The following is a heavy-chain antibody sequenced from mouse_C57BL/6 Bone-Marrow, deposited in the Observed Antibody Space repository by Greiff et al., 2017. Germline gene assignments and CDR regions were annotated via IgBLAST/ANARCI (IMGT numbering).Heavy chain of an antibody. D-gene: IGHD1-1*01. Sequence: EVQLVESGGGLVKPGGSLKLSCAASGFTFSDYGMHWVRQAPEKGLEWVAYISSGSSTIYYADTVKGRFTISRDNAKNTLFLQMTSLRSEDTAMYYCAKLLGDAMDYWGQGTSVTVSS. CDR2: ISSGSSTI. V-gene: IGHV5-17*01. J-gene: IGHJ4*01. CDR3: AKLLGDAMDY. CDR1: GFTFSDYG.